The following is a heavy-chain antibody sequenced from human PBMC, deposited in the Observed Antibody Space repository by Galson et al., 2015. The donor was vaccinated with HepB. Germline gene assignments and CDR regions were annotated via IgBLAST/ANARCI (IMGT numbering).Heavy chain of an antibody. D-gene: IGHD3-22*01. V-gene: IGHV1-2*06. CDR2: INPNSGST. Sequence: SVKVSCKASGYTFTGYYMHWVRQAPGQGLEWMGRINPNSGSTNYAQKFQGRVTMTRDTSISTAYMELSRLRSDDTAVYYCARDGGYDSSGYYYYRYWGQGTLVTVSS. J-gene: IGHJ4*02. CDR3: ARDGGYDSSGYYYYRY. CDR1: GYTFTGYY.